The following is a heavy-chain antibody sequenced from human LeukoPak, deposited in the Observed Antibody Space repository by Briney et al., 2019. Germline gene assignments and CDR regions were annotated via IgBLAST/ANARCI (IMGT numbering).Heavy chain of an antibody. V-gene: IGHV3-23*01. J-gene: IGHJ4*02. CDR2: ISGSGGST. D-gene: IGHD3-16*01. CDR1: RFTFSSYA. CDR3: AREGLITGHEVSFDY. Sequence: GGSLRLSCAASRFTFSSYAMSWVRQAPGRGLEWVSGISGSGGSTYYADSVKGRFTISRDNSKNTLYLQMNSLRAEDTAVYYCAREGLITGHEVSFDYWGQGTLVTVSS.